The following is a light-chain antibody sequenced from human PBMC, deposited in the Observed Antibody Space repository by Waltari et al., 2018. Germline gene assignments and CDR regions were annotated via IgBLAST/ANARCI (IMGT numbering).Light chain of an antibody. V-gene: IGKV3-15*01. J-gene: IGKJ4*01. Sequence: ETVMTQSPAPLSVSPGERATLSCRASQSVSSNLAWYQQNPGQAPRLLIYGAATRATGTPARFSGSGSGTEFTLTISSLQSEDFAVYYCQQYNNWPLTFGGGTKVEIK. CDR2: GAA. CDR3: QQYNNWPLT. CDR1: QSVSSN.